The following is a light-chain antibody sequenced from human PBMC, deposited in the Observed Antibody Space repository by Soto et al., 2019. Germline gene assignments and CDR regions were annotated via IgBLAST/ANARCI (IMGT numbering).Light chain of an antibody. J-gene: IGKJ4*01. Sequence: AIQMTQSPSSLSASVGDRVTITCRASQGIRNDLGWYQQKPGKAPKLLIYAASSLQSGVPSRFSGSGSGTDFNLTISRLQPEDFATYYCLPDYNYPRTFGGGTKVEIK. V-gene: IGKV1-6*01. CDR2: AAS. CDR3: LPDYNYPRT. CDR1: QGIRND.